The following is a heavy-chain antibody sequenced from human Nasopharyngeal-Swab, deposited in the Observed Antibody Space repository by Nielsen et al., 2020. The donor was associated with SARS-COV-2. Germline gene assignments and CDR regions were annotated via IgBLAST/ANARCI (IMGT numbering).Heavy chain of an antibody. J-gene: IGHJ6*02. CDR3: ASIVGATNGMDV. Sequence: ASVKVSCKASGYTFTSYAMHWVRQAPGQRLEWMGWINAGNGNTKYSQKFQGRVTITRDTSASTAYMELSSLRSEDTAVYYCASIVGATNGMDVWGQGTTVTVSS. D-gene: IGHD1-26*01. CDR2: INAGNGNT. CDR1: GYTFTSYA. V-gene: IGHV1-3*01.